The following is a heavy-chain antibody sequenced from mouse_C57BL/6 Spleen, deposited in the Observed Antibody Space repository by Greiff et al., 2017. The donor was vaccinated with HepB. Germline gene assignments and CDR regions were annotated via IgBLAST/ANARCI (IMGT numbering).Heavy chain of an antibody. CDR3: GRSHGWFAY. CDR2: IDPSDSYT. J-gene: IGHJ3*01. V-gene: IGHV1-50*01. Sequence: QVQLQQPGAELVKPGASVKLSCKASGYTFTSYWMQWVKQRPGQGLEWIGEIDPSDSYTNYNQKFKGKATLTVDTSSSTAYMQLSSLTSEDSAVYYCGRSHGWFAYWGQGTLVTVSA. CDR1: GYTFTSYW.